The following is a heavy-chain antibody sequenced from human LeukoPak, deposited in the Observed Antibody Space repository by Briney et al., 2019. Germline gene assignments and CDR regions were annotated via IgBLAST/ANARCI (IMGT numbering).Heavy chain of an antibody. CDR2: IIPIFGTA. CDR1: GGTFSSYA. D-gene: IGHD6-19*01. Sequence: SVKVSCKASGGTFSSYAISWVRQAPGQGLEWMGGIIPIFGTANYAQKFQGRVTITADKSTSTAYMELSSLRSEDTAVYYCASFVDGAVAGWVPAPWGQGTLVTASS. V-gene: IGHV1-69*06. J-gene: IGHJ4*02. CDR3: ASFVDGAVAGWVPAP.